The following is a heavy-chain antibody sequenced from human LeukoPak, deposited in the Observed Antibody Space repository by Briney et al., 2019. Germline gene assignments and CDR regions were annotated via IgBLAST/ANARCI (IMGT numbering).Heavy chain of an antibody. Sequence: GRPLRLSCAASGFTFSSYWMHWVRHAPGKGLVWVSRINSDGSTTTYADSVKGRFTISRDNANNTLYLQMNSLSAEDTAVYYCARPSYPHWYFDLWGRGTLVTVSS. CDR1: GFTFSSYW. CDR2: INSDGSTT. V-gene: IGHV3-74*01. CDR3: ARPSYPHWYFDL. J-gene: IGHJ2*01.